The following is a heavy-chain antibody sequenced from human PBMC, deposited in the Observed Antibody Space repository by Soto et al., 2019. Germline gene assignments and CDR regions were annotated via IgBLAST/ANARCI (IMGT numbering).Heavy chain of an antibody. CDR2: IYSGGST. Sequence: GGSLRLSCAASGFTVSSNYMSWVRQAPGKGLEWVSVIYSGGSTYYADSVKGRFTISRDNSKNTLYLQMNSLRAEDTAVYYCARGLTIFGVVTAFDYWGQGTLVTVSS. V-gene: IGHV3-66*01. D-gene: IGHD3-3*01. J-gene: IGHJ4*02. CDR1: GFTVSSNY. CDR3: ARGLTIFGVVTAFDY.